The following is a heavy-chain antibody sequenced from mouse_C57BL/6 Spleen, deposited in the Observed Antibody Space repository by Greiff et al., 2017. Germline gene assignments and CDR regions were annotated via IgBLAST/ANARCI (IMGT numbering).Heavy chain of an antibody. CDR3: ARLGYGNYDYYAMDY. V-gene: IGHV1-53*01. J-gene: IGHJ4*01. Sequence: QVQLQQPGPELVKPGASVKLSCKASGYTFTSYWMHWVKQRPGQGLEWIGNINPSNGGTNYNEKFKSKATLTVDKSSSTAYMQLSSLTSEDSAVYYCARLGYGNYDYYAMDYWGQGTSVTVSS. D-gene: IGHD2-10*02. CDR1: GYTFTSYW. CDR2: INPSNGGT.